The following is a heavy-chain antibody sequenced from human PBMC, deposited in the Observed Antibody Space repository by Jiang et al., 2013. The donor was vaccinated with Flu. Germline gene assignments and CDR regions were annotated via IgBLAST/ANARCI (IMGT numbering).Heavy chain of an antibody. D-gene: IGHD3-10*02. Sequence: GLVQPGGSLRLSCAASGFSFSIYWMNWVRQAPGKGLEWVANIKHEGGEKYYVDSVKGRFTTSRDNAKNSLYLQMNSLGAEDTAVYYCARGGFVNMLGMDVWGQGTTVTVSS. CDR3: ARGGFVNMLGMDV. CDR2: IKHEGGEK. V-gene: IGHV3-7*03. J-gene: IGHJ6*02. CDR1: GFSFSIYW.